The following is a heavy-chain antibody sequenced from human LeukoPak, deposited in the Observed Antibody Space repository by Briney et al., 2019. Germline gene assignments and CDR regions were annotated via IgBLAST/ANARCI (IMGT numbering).Heavy chain of an antibody. CDR3: ARSPATSWSNFDY. D-gene: IGHD2-2*01. Sequence: PSETLSLTCAVYVDSFSDHYWTWIRQPPGKGLEWIGEIHHGGSTNYRLSLKSRVSISVDRSKNQFSLKLTSVTAADTAVYYCARSPATSWSNFDYWGQGTLVTVSS. V-gene: IGHV4-34*01. J-gene: IGHJ4*02. CDR2: IHHGGST. CDR1: VDSFSDHY.